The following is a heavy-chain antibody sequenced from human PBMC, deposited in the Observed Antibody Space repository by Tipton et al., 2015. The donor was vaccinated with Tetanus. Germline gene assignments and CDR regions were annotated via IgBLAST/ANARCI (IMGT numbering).Heavy chain of an antibody. CDR2: ICYTGST. CDR1: GGSMNSYY. CDR3: ARLTGHSMDVVDYYYFGMDV. J-gene: IGHJ6*02. D-gene: IGHD2-21*01. Sequence: LRLSCTVSGGSMNSYYWSWIRQPPGKGLEWIGYICYTGSTNYNPPLKSGVTISLDTSKNQFSLKLTSVSAADTAVYYCARLTGHSMDVVDYYYFGMDVWGQGTKVTVSS. V-gene: IGHV4-59*01.